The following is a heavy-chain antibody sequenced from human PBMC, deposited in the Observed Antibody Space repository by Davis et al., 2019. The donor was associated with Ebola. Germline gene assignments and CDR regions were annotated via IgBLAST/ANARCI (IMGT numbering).Heavy chain of an antibody. D-gene: IGHD1-26*01. CDR3: ARPWYSGTYYDAYDI. CDR2: FSYGDNTH. J-gene: IGHJ3*02. V-gene: IGHV4-39*01. CDR1: GASISSRSYY. Sequence: MPSETLSLTCTVSGASISSRSYYWGWIRQPPGKGLEWVGSFSYGDNTHYYNPSLRSRVTLSVDTSRNQFSLKLSSATAADTAVYYCARPWYSGTYYDAYDIWGQGTMVAVSS.